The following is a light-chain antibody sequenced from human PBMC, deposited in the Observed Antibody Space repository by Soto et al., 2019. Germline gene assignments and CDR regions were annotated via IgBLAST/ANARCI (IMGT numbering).Light chain of an antibody. CDR1: QSVSSNY. V-gene: IGKV3D-20*01. Sequence: EIVLTQSPATLSLSPGERAALSCGDSQSVSSNYLAWYQQKPGLAPRLLIYDASRRATGIPDRFSGSGSGADFILSISRLEPEDFAVYYCQQYGSSPWTFGQGTKVDIK. CDR2: DAS. J-gene: IGKJ1*01. CDR3: QQYGSSPWT.